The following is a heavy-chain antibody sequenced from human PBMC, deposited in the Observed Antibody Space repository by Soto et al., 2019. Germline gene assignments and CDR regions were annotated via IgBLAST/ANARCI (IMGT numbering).Heavy chain of an antibody. D-gene: IGHD3-22*01. CDR1: GFTFSSYG. J-gene: IGHJ4*02. Sequence: GSLRLSCAASGFTFSSYGMHWVRQAPGKGLEWVAVIWYDGSNKYYADSVKGRFTISRDNSKNTLYLQMNSLRAEDTAVYYCAREDSSGYYSFLPLDYGGQGTLVTVSS. CDR3: AREDSSGYYSFLPLDY. CDR2: IWYDGSNK. V-gene: IGHV3-33*01.